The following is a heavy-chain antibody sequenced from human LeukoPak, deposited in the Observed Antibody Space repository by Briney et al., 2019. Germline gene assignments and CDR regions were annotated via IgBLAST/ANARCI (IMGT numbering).Heavy chain of an antibody. Sequence: ASVKVSCKASGYTFTSYAMHWVRQAPGQRLEWMGWINAGNGNTKYSQKFQGRVTITRDTSASTAYMELSSLRSEDTAVYYCARDRPASGDYDVSGFDPWGQGTLVTVSS. V-gene: IGHV1-3*01. CDR1: GYTFTSYA. D-gene: IGHD4-17*01. J-gene: IGHJ5*02. CDR3: ARDRPASGDYDVSGFDP. CDR2: INAGNGNT.